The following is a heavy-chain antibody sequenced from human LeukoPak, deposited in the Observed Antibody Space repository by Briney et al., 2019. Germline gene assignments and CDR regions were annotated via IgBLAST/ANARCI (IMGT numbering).Heavy chain of an antibody. CDR2: INSDGSST. J-gene: IGHJ4*02. CDR1: GFTFSSYW. CDR3: AKGTGYYGSGSYLYDY. D-gene: IGHD3-10*01. V-gene: IGHV3-74*01. Sequence: GGSLRLSCAASGFTFSSYWMHWVRQAPGKGLVWVSRINSDGSSTSYADSVKGRFTISRDNAKNTLYLQMNSLRAEDTAVYYCAKGTGYYGSGSYLYDYWGQGTLVTVSS.